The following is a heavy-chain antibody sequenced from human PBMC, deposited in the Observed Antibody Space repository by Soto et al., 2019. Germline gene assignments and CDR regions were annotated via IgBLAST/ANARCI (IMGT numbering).Heavy chain of an antibody. V-gene: IGHV1-69*02. CDR3: ASSHIVVVTHFDY. CDR2: IIPILGIA. J-gene: IGHJ4*02. D-gene: IGHD2-21*02. Sequence: QVQLVQSGAEVKKPGSSVKVSCKASGGTFSSYTISWVRQAPGQGLEWMGRIIPILGIANYAQKFQGRVTITADKSTSTAYMELSSLRSEDTAVYYCASSHIVVVTHFDYWGQGTLVTVSS. CDR1: GGTFSSYT.